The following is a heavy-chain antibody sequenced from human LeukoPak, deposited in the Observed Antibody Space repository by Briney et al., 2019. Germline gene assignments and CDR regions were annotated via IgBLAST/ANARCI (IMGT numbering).Heavy chain of an antibody. CDR2: IHYSGRA. J-gene: IGHJ1*01. CDR1: GGSISGFY. V-gene: IGHV4-59*01. D-gene: IGHD3-22*01. CDR3: ARLSSGRPHEYHQH. Sequence: QLQLQESGPGLVKPSETLSLTCTVSGGSISGFYWSWVRQPRGKGLEWVAYIHYSGRANYNPSLKSRATISLDTSKNQFSLKLTSVSAADTAVYYCARLSSGRPHEYHQHWGQGTLITVSS.